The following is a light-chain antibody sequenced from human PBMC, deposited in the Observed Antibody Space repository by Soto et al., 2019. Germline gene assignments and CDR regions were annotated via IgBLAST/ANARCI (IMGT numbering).Light chain of an antibody. CDR2: GAS. CDR1: QSVSSY. V-gene: IGKV3-20*01. Sequence: EIVLTQSPGTLSLSPGERATLSCRASQSVSSYLAWYQQKPGQAPRLLIYGASNRATGIPDRFSGSGSGTDFTLTIRRLEPEDFAVYYCQQYGSSGTFGQGTKVDIK. CDR3: QQYGSSGT. J-gene: IGKJ1*01.